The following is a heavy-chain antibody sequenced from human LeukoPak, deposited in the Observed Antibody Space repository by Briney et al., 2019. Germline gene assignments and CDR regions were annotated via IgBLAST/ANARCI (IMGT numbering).Heavy chain of an antibody. Sequence: AASVKVSCKVSGCTLTELSMHWVRQAPGKGLEWMGGFDPEDGETIYAQKFQGRVTMTEDTSTDTAYMELSSLRSEDTAVYYCATSILLRYSSRTDYWGQGTLVTVSS. CDR3: ATSILLRYSSRTDY. D-gene: IGHD6-13*01. CDR2: FDPEDGET. J-gene: IGHJ4*02. V-gene: IGHV1-24*01. CDR1: GCTLTELS.